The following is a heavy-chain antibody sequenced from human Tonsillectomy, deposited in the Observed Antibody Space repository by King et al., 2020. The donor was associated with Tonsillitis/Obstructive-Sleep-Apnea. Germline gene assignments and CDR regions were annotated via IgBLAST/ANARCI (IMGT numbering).Heavy chain of an antibody. D-gene: IGHD4-17*01. CDR1: GLTFSTYA. V-gene: IGHV3-23*04. J-gene: IGHJ3*02. CDR2: ISGSGGRT. Sequence: VQLVESGGGLVQPGGSLRLSCAASGLTFSTYAMSWVRHAPGKGLEWVSGISGSGGRTSYTDSVKGRSTISRDNSKNTLYLQMNSLRVEDTAVYFCAKMTTQNDAFDIWGQGTMVTVSS. CDR3: AKMTTQNDAFDI.